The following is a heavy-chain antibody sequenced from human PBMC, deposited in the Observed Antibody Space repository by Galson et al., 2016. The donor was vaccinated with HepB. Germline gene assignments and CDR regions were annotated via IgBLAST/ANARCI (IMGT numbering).Heavy chain of an antibody. J-gene: IGHJ5*02. V-gene: IGHV4-39*01. CDR1: RGSILTDNYY. Sequence: SETLSLTCTVSRGSILTDNYYWSWLRQPAGKGLEWIRSIYYVGNTYYNPSLKSRVIISIDTSNNRVSLKLRSVTAADTAVYYCARHERLLSWFDPWGQGSLVTVSS. CDR2: IYYVGNT. CDR3: ARHERLLSWFDP. D-gene: IGHD5-12*01.